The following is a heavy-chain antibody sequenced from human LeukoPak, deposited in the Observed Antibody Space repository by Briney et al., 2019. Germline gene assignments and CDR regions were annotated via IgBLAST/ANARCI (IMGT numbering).Heavy chain of an antibody. CDR1: GFTSSSYS. CDR3: ARDARQYSGYVRDY. J-gene: IGHJ4*02. D-gene: IGHD5-12*01. Sequence: PGGSLRLSCAASGFTSSSYSMNWVRQAPGKGLEWVSSISSSSSYIYYADSVKGRFTISRDNAKNSLYLQMNSLRAEDTAVYYCARDARQYSGYVRDYWGQGTLVTVSS. V-gene: IGHV3-21*01. CDR2: ISSSSSYI.